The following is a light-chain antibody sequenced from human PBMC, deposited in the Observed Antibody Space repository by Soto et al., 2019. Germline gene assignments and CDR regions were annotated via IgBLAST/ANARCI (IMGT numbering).Light chain of an antibody. CDR1: QSVSSN. V-gene: IGKV3-11*01. J-gene: IGKJ3*01. CDR2: DAS. CDR3: QQRSNWPPFS. Sequence: EIVITQCPGTLSLSPGERATLSCRASQSVSSNLAWYQQKPGQAPRLLIYDASTRANGVPARFSGSGSGTDLTLTISSLEPEDFAVYYGQQRSNWPPFSFGPGTQVDIK.